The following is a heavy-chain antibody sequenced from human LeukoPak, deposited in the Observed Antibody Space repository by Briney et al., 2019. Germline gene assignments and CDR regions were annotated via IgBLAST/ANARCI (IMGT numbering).Heavy chain of an antibody. D-gene: IGHD2-15*01. CDR1: GYTFTAFY. CDR2: INPNSRFT. CDR3: ARDSRVCSATACYPAY. V-gene: IGHV1-2*02. J-gene: IGHJ4*02. Sequence: GASVKVSCKASGYTFTAFYMHWVRQAPGQGPEWMGWINPNSRFTNIAQKFQGRVTMTRDTSIGTGYMELSSLRSDDTAVYYCARDSRVCSATACYPAYWGQGTLVTVSS.